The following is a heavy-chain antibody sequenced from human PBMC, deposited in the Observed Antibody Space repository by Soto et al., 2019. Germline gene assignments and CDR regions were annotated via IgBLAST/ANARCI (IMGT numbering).Heavy chain of an antibody. Sequence: SETLSLTCTVSGGSITSYYWNWIRQPPGKGLEWIGYIYYSGSTNYNPSLKSRASLSVDTSKNQFSLKVYSVTAADTAVYYCARDRDGYNYFDYWGQGALVTVSS. D-gene: IGHD5-12*01. J-gene: IGHJ4*02. CDR3: ARDRDGYNYFDY. CDR1: GGSITSYY. V-gene: IGHV4-59*01. CDR2: IYYSGST.